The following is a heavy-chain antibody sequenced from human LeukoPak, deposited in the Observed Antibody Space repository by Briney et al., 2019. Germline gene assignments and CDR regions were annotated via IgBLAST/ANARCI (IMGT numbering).Heavy chain of an antibody. V-gene: IGHV4-59*08. J-gene: IGHJ4*02. D-gene: IGHD5-12*01. CDR3: ARHGAGGILVATFFSF. CDR1: GGSISGYY. CDR2: IYYSGST. Sequence: SETMSLTCTVSGGSISGYYWSWIRQPPGKGLKWLGYIYYSGSTNYNPSLKSRVTISVDTSKNQFSLKLTSVTAADTAVYYCARHGAGGILVATFFSFWGQGTLVTVSS.